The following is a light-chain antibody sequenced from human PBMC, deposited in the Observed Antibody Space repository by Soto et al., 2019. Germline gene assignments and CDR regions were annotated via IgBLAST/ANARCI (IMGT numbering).Light chain of an antibody. CDR1: QSVSSSY. V-gene: IGKV3-20*01. CDR3: QQYGSSPRT. J-gene: IGKJ5*01. Sequence: IVLTQSTGTLSLSPGERATLSCRASQSVSSSYLAWYQQKPGQAPRVLIYGASSRATGIPDRFSGSGSGTDFTLTITRLEPEDFAVYYCQQYGSSPRTFCQGTRLEIK. CDR2: GAS.